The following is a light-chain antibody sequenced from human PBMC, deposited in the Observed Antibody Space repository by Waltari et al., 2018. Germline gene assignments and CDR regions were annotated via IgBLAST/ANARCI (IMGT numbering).Light chain of an antibody. CDR2: DAS. V-gene: IGKV3-11*01. CDR1: QSVGTY. Sequence: LLPQLQASRPSSRGERATLPCRASQSVGTYLAWYQQRPGQSPRLLIYDASYRATGIPARFSGSGSETDFTLTISSLQPEDFAVYYCQQRRNWPLTFGGGTRVQI. J-gene: IGKJ4*01. CDR3: QQRRNWPLT.